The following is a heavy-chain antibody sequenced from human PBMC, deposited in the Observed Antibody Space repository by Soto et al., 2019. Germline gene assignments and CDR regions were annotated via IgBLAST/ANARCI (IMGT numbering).Heavy chain of an antibody. CDR1: GFTFSSYG. Sequence: EGQLLESGGGLVQPGGSLRLSCAASGFTFSSYGMSWVRQAPGKGLEWVSAISGSGGSTYYTDSVKGRFTISRDKSNNTVFLEMNSLRVEDTALYYCAKVRVILAPKGYFDLWGRGTLVTVSS. V-gene: IGHV3-23*01. CDR2: ISGSGGST. D-gene: IGHD3-22*01. J-gene: IGHJ2*01. CDR3: AKVRVILAPKGYFDL.